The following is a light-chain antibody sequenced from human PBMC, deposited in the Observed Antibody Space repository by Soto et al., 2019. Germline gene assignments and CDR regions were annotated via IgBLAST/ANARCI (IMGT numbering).Light chain of an antibody. J-gene: IGLJ3*02. CDR3: AAWDDRLNGWV. CDR2: DVS. V-gene: IGLV2-11*01. Sequence: QSALTQPPSVSGSPGQSVTISCTETSSDVGGYNYVSWYQQHPGKAPKLMIYDVSKRPSGVPDRFSGSKSGHTASLTISGLQSEDEADYYCAAWDDRLNGWVFGGGTKLTVL. CDR1: SSDVGGYNY.